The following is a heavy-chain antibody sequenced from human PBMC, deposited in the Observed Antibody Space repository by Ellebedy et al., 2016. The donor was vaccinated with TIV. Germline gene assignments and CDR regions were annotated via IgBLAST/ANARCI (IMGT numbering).Heavy chain of an antibody. D-gene: IGHD5-24*01. J-gene: IGHJ4*02. Sequence: GESLKISCTASGFTFVDYAMTWFRQAPGKGLEWVGFIRSQAFGGTTDYAASVKGRFTVSRDDSKSIAYLQMNSLKTEDTAVYYCTRGRLEIATTIDYWGQGTLVTVSS. CDR3: TRGRLEIATTIDY. V-gene: IGHV3-49*03. CDR2: IRSQAFGGTT. CDR1: GFTFVDYA.